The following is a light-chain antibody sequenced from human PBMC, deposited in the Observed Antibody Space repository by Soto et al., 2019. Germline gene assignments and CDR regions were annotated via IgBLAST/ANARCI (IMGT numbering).Light chain of an antibody. CDR2: ATS. CDR1: ESVPSK. Sequence: EIVMTQSPATLSVSPGERATLSCRASESVPSKLARYQQKPGQAPRLLIYATSTRATGIPARFSGSGSGTEFTLTISGLQPEDSAVYYCQQYNNWPPWTFGQGTKVDIK. CDR3: QQYNNWPPWT. V-gene: IGKV3-15*01. J-gene: IGKJ1*01.